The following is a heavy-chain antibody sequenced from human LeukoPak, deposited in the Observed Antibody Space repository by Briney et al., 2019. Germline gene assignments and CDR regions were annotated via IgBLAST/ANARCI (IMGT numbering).Heavy chain of an antibody. CDR1: GFTVITNY. J-gene: IGHJ6*02. Sequence: GGSLRLSCAASGFTVITNYMTWVRQAPGKGLEWVSVIYSGGSTYYADSVKGRFTISRDNSKNMLYLQMNSLRAEDTAVYYCASKYSSSSKPNYGMDVWGQGTTVTVSS. D-gene: IGHD6-13*01. CDR2: IYSGGST. CDR3: ASKYSSSSKPNYGMDV. V-gene: IGHV3-66*01.